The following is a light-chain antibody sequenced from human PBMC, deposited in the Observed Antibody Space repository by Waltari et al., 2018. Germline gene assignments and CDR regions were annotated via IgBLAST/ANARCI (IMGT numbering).Light chain of an antibody. CDR2: AAS. J-gene: IGKJ1*01. Sequence: DIQMIQSPSSLSASVGDRVTITCRASQGIRNYLAWYQQKPGKVPKLLIYAASTLQSGVPSRFSGSGSGTDFTLTISSLQPEDVASYYCQKYNRAPWTFGQGTKVEIK. CDR3: QKYNRAPWT. CDR1: QGIRNY. V-gene: IGKV1-27*01.